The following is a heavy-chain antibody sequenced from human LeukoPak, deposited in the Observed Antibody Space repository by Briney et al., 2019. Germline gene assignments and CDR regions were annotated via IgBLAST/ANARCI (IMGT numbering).Heavy chain of an antibody. CDR1: GYTFTKYG. J-gene: IGHJ4*02. CDR3: ATWPNYYDFWSGPLNY. CDR2: VYPEDGET. D-gene: IGHD3-3*01. Sequence: AAVTVSCKTSGYTFTKYGISWVRQAPGQGLEGMGRVYPEDGETIYAEKFQGRVTITADTSTDTAYMELSSLRSEDTAVYYCATWPNYYDFWSGPLNYWGQGTLVTVSS. V-gene: IGHV1-69-2*01.